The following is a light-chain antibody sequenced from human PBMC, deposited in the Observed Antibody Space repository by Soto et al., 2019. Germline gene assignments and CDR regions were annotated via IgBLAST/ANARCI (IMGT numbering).Light chain of an antibody. Sequence: EIVFTQSQGTLSLSPGERATLSCRASQSVSSSYLAWYQQKPGQAPRLLIYGASSRATGIPDRFSGSGSGTDFTLTISRLEPEDFAVYYCQQYGSSPWTFGQGTKVDIK. CDR2: GAS. J-gene: IGKJ1*01. CDR3: QQYGSSPWT. V-gene: IGKV3-20*01. CDR1: QSVSSSY.